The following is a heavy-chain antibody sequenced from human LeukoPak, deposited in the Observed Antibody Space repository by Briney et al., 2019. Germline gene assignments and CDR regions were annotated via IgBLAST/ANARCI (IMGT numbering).Heavy chain of an antibody. CDR2: IIPIFGTA. CDR3: AREDNTYYDFWSGYYPGYFDY. Sequence: SVKVSCKASGYTFTSYGISWVRQAPGQGLEWMGGIIPIFGTANYAQEFQGRVTITADESTSTAYMELSSLRSEDTAVYYCAREDNTYYDFWSGYYPGYFDYWGQGTLVTVSS. V-gene: IGHV1-69*13. J-gene: IGHJ4*02. CDR1: GYTFTSYG. D-gene: IGHD3-3*01.